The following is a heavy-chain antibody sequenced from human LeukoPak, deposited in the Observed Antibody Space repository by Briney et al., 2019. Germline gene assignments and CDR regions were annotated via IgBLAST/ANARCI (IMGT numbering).Heavy chain of an antibody. J-gene: IGHJ4*02. V-gene: IGHV3-21*01. CDR1: GFTFDDYG. CDR2: ISSGSSYI. D-gene: IGHD1-1*01. CDR3: ARDPRTVRI. Sequence: GGSLRLSCAASGFTFDDYGMSWVRQAPGKGLEWVSSISSGSSYIYYADSVKGRFTISRDNAKNLLSLQMDSLRVEDTAIYYCARDPRTVRIWGQGTLVTVSS.